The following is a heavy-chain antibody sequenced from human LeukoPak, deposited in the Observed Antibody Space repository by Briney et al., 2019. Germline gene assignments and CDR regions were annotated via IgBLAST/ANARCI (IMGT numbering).Heavy chain of an antibody. CDR1: GGSISSGGYC. V-gene: IGHV4-31*03. CDR2: IYYSGST. CDR3: ARGAIGRYFDY. J-gene: IGHJ4*02. Sequence: PSETLSLTCTVSGGSISSGGYCWSWIRQHPGKGLEWIGYIYYSGSTYYNPSLKSRVTISVDTSKNQFSLKLSSVTAADTAVYYCARGAIGRYFDYWGQGTLVTVSS. D-gene: IGHD2-2*01.